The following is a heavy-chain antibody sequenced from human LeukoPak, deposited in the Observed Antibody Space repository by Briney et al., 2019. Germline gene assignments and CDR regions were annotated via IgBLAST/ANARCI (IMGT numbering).Heavy chain of an antibody. CDR3: ARAVYCSGGGCFWYFDL. V-gene: IGHV3-7*01. CDR2: IKQDGSVK. J-gene: IGHJ2*01. CDR1: GFTFSNYW. D-gene: IGHD2-15*01. Sequence: GGSLRLSCAASGFTFSNYWMSWVRQAPGKGLEWVANIKQDGSVKYYVDSVKGRFTISRDNAKNSLYVQMNSLRAEDTAVYYCARAVYCSGGGCFWYFDLWGRGTLVTVSS.